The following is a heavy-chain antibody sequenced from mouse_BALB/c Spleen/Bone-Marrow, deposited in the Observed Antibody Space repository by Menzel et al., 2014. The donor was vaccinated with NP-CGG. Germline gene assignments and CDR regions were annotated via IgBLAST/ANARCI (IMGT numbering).Heavy chain of an antibody. J-gene: IGHJ3*01. V-gene: IGHV1-7*01. CDR3: VNSRTGFPY. CDR2: INPGTDYT. CDR1: GYTFTNSW. D-gene: IGHD4-1*01. Sequence: VKLVESGAELAKPGASVKMSCKASGYTFTNSWMHWVKQRPGQGLEWIGYINPGTDYTEYDQKFKDKATLTADRSSSTAYMQLSGLTSEDSAVYFCVNSRTGFPYWGQGTLVTVSA.